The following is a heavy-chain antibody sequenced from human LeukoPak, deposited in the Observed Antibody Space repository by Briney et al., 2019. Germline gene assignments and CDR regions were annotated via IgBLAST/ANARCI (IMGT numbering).Heavy chain of an antibody. Sequence: GGSLRLSCAASGFTVSSNCMSWVRQAPGKGLEWVSVIYSGGSTNYADSVKGRFTISRDNSKNTLYLQMNSLRAEDTAVYYCARYRNRGDYDYWGQGTLVTVSS. CDR2: IYSGGST. V-gene: IGHV3-66*02. J-gene: IGHJ4*02. CDR3: ARYRNRGDYDY. D-gene: IGHD1-14*01. CDR1: GFTVSSNC.